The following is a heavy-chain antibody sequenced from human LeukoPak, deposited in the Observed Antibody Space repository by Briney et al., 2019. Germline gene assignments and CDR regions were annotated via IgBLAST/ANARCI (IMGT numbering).Heavy chain of an antibody. V-gene: IGHV1-2*02. CDR1: GYTFTGYY. CDR3: ARGTAVAGMNYYYYMDV. D-gene: IGHD6-19*01. CDR2: INPNSGGT. J-gene: IGHJ6*03. Sequence: GASVKVSCKASGYTFTGYYMHWVRQAPGQGLEWMGWINPNSGGTNYAQKFQGRVTMTRDTSISTAYMELSRLRSDDTAVYYCARGTAVAGMNYYYYMDVWGKGTTVTVSS.